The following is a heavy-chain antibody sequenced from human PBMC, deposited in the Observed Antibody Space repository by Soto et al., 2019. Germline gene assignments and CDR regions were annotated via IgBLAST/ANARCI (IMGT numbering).Heavy chain of an antibody. CDR1: GFTFSSFG. D-gene: IGHD2-8*01. CDR2: ISYDGSNK. V-gene: IGHV3-30*18. J-gene: IGHJ4*02. Sequence: PGGSLRLSCAASGFTFSSFGMHWVRQAPGKGLEWVAVISYDGSNKYYEDSVKGRFTISRDNSENTLYLQMNSLRADDTAVYYCAKISREGSALVYYFDYWGQGTLVTVSS. CDR3: AKISREGSALVYYFDY.